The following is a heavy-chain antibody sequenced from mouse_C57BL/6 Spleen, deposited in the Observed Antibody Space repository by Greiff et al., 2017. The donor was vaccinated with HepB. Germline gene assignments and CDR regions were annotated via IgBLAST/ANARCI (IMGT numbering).Heavy chain of an antibody. CDR1: GYTFTDYY. J-gene: IGHJ3*01. Sequence: EVQLQQSGPELVKPGASVKISCKASGYTFTDYYMNWVKQSHGKSLEWIGDINPNNGGTSYNQKFKGKATLTVDKSSSTAYRELRSLTSEDSAVYDCARRGYDYDGFAYWGQGTLVTVSA. CDR3: ARRGYDYDGFAY. CDR2: INPNNGGT. D-gene: IGHD2-4*01. V-gene: IGHV1-26*01.